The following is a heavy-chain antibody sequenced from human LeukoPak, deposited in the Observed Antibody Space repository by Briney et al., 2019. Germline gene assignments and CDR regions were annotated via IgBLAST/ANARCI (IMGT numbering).Heavy chain of an antibody. CDR2: IYYSGST. V-gene: IGHV4-59*01. J-gene: IGHJ4*02. CDR1: GGSISSYY. Sequence: SETLSLTCTVSGGSISSYYWSWIRQPPGKGLEWIGYIYYSGSTNYNPSLKSRVTISVDTSKNQFSLKLSSVTAADTAVYYCARSPYSSGYYYPYDYWGQGTLVTVSS. CDR3: ARSPYSSGYYYPYDY. D-gene: IGHD3-22*01.